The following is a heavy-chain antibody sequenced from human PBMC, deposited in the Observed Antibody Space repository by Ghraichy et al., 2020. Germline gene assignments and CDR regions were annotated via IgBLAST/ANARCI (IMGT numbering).Heavy chain of an antibody. J-gene: IGHJ6*03. Sequence: SVKVSCKASGGTFSSYAISWVRQAPGQGLEWMGGIIPIFGTANYAQKFQGRVTITADKSTSTAYMELSSLRSEDTAVYYCARQYSSSWYLSNSYYYYYMDVWGKGTTVTVSS. CDR1: GGTFSSYA. CDR3: ARQYSSSWYLSNSYYYYYMDV. D-gene: IGHD6-13*01. CDR2: IIPIFGTA. V-gene: IGHV1-69*06.